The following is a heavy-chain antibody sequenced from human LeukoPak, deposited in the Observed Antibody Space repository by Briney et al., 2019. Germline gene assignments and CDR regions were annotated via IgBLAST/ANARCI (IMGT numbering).Heavy chain of an antibody. CDR2: ISSSGSTI. Sequence: GGSLRLSCAASGFTFSSYEMNWVRQAPGKGLEWVSYISSSGSTIYYADSVKGRFTISRDNAKNSLYLQMNSLRAEDTAVYYCARVNYDSSADDAFDIWGQGTMVTVSS. J-gene: IGHJ3*02. CDR3: ARVNYDSSADDAFDI. V-gene: IGHV3-48*03. D-gene: IGHD3-22*01. CDR1: GFTFSSYE.